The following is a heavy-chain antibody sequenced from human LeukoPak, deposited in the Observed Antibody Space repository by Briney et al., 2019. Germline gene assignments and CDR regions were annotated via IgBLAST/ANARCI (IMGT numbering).Heavy chain of an antibody. Sequence: ASVKVSCKASGYTFTAYHMQWVRQAPGQGLEWMGWINPNSGGTNYAQKFQGRVTMTRDTSISTAYMELSSLRSDDTAVYYCARDQTSWERTDYWGQGTLVTVSS. CDR1: GYTFTAYH. CDR3: ARDQTSWERTDY. CDR2: INPNSGGT. J-gene: IGHJ4*02. D-gene: IGHD1-26*01. V-gene: IGHV1-2*02.